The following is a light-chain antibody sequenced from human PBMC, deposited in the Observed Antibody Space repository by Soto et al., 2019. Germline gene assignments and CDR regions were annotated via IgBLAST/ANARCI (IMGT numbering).Light chain of an antibody. J-gene: IGKJ4*01. CDR2: DAS. CDR3: QQYNSYSKLT. CDR1: QSISSC. Sequence: DIQMSEARCTRSAWIGNGASRASGCSQSISSCLASYQQQPGKAPKLLIYDASSLESGVPSSFSGSGSGTEFTLTISSLQPDDFANYYCQQYNSYSKLTFGGGTKVDIK. V-gene: IGKV1-5*01.